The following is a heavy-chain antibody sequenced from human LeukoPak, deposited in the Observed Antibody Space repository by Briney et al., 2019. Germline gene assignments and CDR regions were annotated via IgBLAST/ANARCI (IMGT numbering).Heavy chain of an antibody. CDR2: INHSGST. CDR3: ARGRVITMIVVVIRDAFDI. CDR1: GGSFSGYY. J-gene: IGHJ3*02. D-gene: IGHD3-22*01. Sequence: SETLSLTCAVYGGSFSGYYWSWIRQPPGEGLEWIGEINHSGSTNYNPSLKSRVTISVDTSKNQFSLKLSSVTAADTAVYYCARGRVITMIVVVIRDAFDIWGQGTMVTVSS. V-gene: IGHV4-34*01.